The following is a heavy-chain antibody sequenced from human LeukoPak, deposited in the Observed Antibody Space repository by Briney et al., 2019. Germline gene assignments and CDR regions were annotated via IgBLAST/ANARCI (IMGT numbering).Heavy chain of an antibody. D-gene: IGHD6-25*01. V-gene: IGHV4-34*01. CDR1: GGSLSGYY. CDR3: ARGTWQRLDY. J-gene: IGHJ4*02. CDR2: INHSGNT. Sequence: SETLSLTCAVYGGSLSGYYWSWIRQPPGKGLEWIGEINHSGNTNYNPSLKSRVTISVDTSKNQFSLKLSSVTAADTAVYYCARGTWQRLDYWGQGTLVTVSS.